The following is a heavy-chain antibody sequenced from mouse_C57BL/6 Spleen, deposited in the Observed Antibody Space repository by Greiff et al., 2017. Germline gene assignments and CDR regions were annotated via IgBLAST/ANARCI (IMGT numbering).Heavy chain of an antibody. CDR2: IDPSDSYT. D-gene: IGHD1-1*01. Sequence: QVQLQQSGAELVMPGASVKLSCKASGYTFTSYWMHWVKQRPGQGLEWIGEIDPSDSYTNYNQKFKGKSTLTVDKSSSTAYMQLSILTSEDSAVYYCARWHYGSSYAMDYWGQGTSVTVSS. CDR3: ARWHYGSSYAMDY. CDR1: GYTFTSYW. V-gene: IGHV1-69*01. J-gene: IGHJ4*01.